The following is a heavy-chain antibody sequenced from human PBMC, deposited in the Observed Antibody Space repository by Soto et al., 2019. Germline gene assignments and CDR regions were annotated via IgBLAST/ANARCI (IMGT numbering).Heavy chain of an antibody. V-gene: IGHV3-48*01. CDR1: GFTLSYYS. CDR2: INSGSSTL. Sequence: VGSLRLSCAAPGFTLSYYSINWVRQAPGRGLEWISFINSGSSTLFYADSAKGRFTISRDNGRNLVYLQMDSLRVEDSAIYYCARDLGRGYWDAWGLGALVTVSS. CDR3: ARDLGRGYWDA. J-gene: IGHJ5*02. D-gene: IGHD2-15*01.